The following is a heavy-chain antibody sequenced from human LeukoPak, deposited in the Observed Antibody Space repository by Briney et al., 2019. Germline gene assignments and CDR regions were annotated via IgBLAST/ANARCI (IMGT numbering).Heavy chain of an antibody. V-gene: IGHV4-38-2*01. D-gene: IGHD3-9*01. CDR1: GYSISSGYY. CDR3: ARHYDILTGYYY. Sequence: SETLSLTCAVSGYSISSGYYWGWIRRPPGKGLEWIGSIYHSGSTYYNPSLKSRVTISVDTSKNQFSLKLSSVTAADTAVYYCARHYDILTGYYYWGQGTLVTVSS. J-gene: IGHJ4*02. CDR2: IYHSGST.